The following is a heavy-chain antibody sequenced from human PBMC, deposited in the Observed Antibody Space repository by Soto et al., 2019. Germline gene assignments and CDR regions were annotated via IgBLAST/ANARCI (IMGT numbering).Heavy chain of an antibody. D-gene: IGHD6-6*01. CDR2: INPSGGST. J-gene: IGHJ6*02. CDR1: GYTFTSYY. CDR3: AREIIAARPSYYYYGMDV. Sequence: ASVKVSCKASGYTFTSYYMHWVRQAPGQGLEWMGIINPSGGSTSYAQKFQGRVTMTRDTSTSTVYMELSSLRSEDTAVYYCAREIIAARPSYYYYGMDVWGQGTTVTVS. V-gene: IGHV1-46*01.